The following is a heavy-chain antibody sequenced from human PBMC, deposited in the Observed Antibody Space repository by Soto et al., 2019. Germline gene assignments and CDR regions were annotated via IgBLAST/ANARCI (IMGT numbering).Heavy chain of an antibody. CDR1: GGSISSYY. J-gene: IGHJ4*02. V-gene: IGHV4-59*01. Sequence: SLTCTVSGGSISSYYWSWIRQPPGKGLEWLGYIYYSGSTIYNPSLKSRVTISVDTSTNQFSLKLNSVAAADTAVYYCARGGIGSPHIVVVTDTLYFDYWGQGTLVSVAS. CDR2: IYYSGST. D-gene: IGHD2-21*02. CDR3: ARGGIGSPHIVVVTDTLYFDY.